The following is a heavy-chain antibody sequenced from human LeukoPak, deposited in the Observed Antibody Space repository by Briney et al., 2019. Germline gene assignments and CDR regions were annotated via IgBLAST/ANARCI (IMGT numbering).Heavy chain of an antibody. CDR3: TRAIAYYYSMDV. Sequence: GGSLRLSCAASGLTFSSYAMSWARQAPGKGPEWVAAISYDGSNKFYGDSVKGRFTISRDDPKNTLYLQMNSLRPEDTAVYYCTRAIAYYYSMDVWGKGTTVTVSS. CDR2: ISYDGSNK. D-gene: IGHD2-21*01. V-gene: IGHV3-30*01. J-gene: IGHJ6*03. CDR1: GLTFSSYA.